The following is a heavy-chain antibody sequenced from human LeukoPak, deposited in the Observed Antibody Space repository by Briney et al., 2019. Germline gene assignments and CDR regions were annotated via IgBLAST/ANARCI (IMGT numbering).Heavy chain of an antibody. V-gene: IGHV4-39*07. CDR1: GGSISSSSYY. D-gene: IGHD3-10*01. J-gene: IGHJ4*02. Sequence: SETLSLTCTVSGGSISSSSYYWGWIRQPPGKGLEWIGSIYYSGSTYYNPSLKSRVTISVDTSKNQFSLKLSSVTAADTAVYYCARDKGYYGSGSCFDYWGQGTLVTVSS. CDR3: ARDKGYYGSGSCFDY. CDR2: IYYSGST.